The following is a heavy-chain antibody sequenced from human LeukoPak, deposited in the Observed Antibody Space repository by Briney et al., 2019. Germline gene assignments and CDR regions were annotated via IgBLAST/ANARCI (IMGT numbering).Heavy chain of an antibody. CDR1: GGSISSSSYY. Sequence: SETLSLTCTVSGGSISSSSYYWGWIRQPPGKGLEWIGSIYYSGSTYYNPSLKSRVTISVDTSKNQFSLKLSSVTAADTAVYYCVLGSDILTGYYYPFDYWGQGTLVTVSS. CDR3: VLGSDILTGYYYPFDY. D-gene: IGHD3-9*01. J-gene: IGHJ4*02. V-gene: IGHV4-39*01. CDR2: IYYSGST.